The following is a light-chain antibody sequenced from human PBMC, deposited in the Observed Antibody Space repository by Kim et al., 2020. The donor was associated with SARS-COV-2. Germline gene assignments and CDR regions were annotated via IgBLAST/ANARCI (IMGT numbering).Light chain of an antibody. CDR1: PSISSY. CDR3: QQSYSTPRT. J-gene: IGKJ1*01. V-gene: IGKV1-39*01. Sequence: ASVGDRVTITCRASPSISSYLNWDQQKPGKAPKLLIYAASSLQSGVPSRFSGSGSGTDFTLTISSLQPEDFATYYCQQSYSTPRTFGQGTKVDIK. CDR2: AAS.